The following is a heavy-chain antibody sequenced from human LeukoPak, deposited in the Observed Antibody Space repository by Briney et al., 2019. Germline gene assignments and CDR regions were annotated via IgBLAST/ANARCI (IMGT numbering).Heavy chain of an antibody. CDR3: AKSGGGYCTSSSCYANWFDP. Sequence: GGSLRLSCTASGFTFSYYDIHWVRQAPGKGLEWLAVISSDGSNKYYADSVKGRFIISRDNSNNTLYLQMNSLRAEDTAVYYCAKSGGGYCTSSSCYANWFDPWGQGTLVTVSS. J-gene: IGHJ5*02. D-gene: IGHD2-2*01. V-gene: IGHV3-30*18. CDR2: ISSDGSNK. CDR1: GFTFSYYD.